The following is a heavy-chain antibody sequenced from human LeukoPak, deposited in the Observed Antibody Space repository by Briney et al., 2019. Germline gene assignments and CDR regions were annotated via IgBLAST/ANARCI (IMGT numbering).Heavy chain of an antibody. D-gene: IGHD3-3*01. Sequence: ASVKVSCKASGGTFSSYAISWVRQAPGQGLEWMGGIIPIFGTANYAQKFQGRVTMTEDTSTDTAYMELSSLRSEDTAVYYCATDWGAGSGYYRVDAFDIWGQGTMVTVSS. V-gene: IGHV1-69*06. CDR1: GGTFSSYA. CDR2: IIPIFGTA. J-gene: IGHJ3*02. CDR3: ATDWGAGSGYYRVDAFDI.